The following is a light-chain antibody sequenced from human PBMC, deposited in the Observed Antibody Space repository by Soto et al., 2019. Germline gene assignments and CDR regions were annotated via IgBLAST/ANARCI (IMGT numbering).Light chain of an antibody. J-gene: IGKJ2*01. CDR2: AAS. CDR1: QDIASY. V-gene: IGKV1-9*01. Sequence: IQLTQSPSSLSASIGDRVTITCRASQDIASYLAWYQQKPGNAPKLLIYAASTLHSGVPSRFSGSGSGTDFTLTISSLQPEDFVTYYCQQLNVNLIFGQGTQLEIK. CDR3: QQLNVNLI.